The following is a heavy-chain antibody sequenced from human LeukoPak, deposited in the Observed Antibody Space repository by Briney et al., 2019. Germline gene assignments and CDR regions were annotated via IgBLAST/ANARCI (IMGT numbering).Heavy chain of an antibody. CDR1: GFTFSSYA. CDR3: AKDLVRWDLLDAFDI. Sequence: PGGSLRLSCAASGFTFSSYAMSWVRQAPGKGLEWVSAISGSGGSTYYADSVKGRFTISRDNSKNTLYLQMNSLRAQDTAVYYCAKDLVRWDLLDAFDIWGQGTMVTVSS. CDR2: ISGSGGST. D-gene: IGHD1-26*01. V-gene: IGHV3-23*01. J-gene: IGHJ3*02.